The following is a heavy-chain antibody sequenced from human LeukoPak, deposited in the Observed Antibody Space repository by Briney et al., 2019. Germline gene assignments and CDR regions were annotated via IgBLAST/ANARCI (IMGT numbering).Heavy chain of an antibody. CDR3: ARVLEGNYYYYMDV. D-gene: IGHD6-13*01. Sequence: SETLSLTCTVSGDSITSTSYYWGWIRQPPGKGLEWIGNIHFSGNTFYNPSLKSRVTISADTSKNQFSLKLSSVTAADTAVYYCARVLEGNYYYYMDVWGKGTTVTVSS. V-gene: IGHV4-39*07. CDR1: GDSITSTSYY. J-gene: IGHJ6*03. CDR2: IHFSGNT.